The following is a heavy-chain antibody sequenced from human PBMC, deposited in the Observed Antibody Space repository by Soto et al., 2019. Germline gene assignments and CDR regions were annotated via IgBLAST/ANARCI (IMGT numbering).Heavy chain of an antibody. V-gene: IGHV3-21*01. D-gene: IGHD5-18*01. Sequence: GGSLILSCAASVLTVSSYSMNWFRHAPVKGLEWVSSISSSSSYIYYADSVKGRFTISRDNAKNSLYLQMNSLRAEDTAVYYCARPHAAMVSDAFDIWGQGTMVTVSS. CDR1: VLTVSSYS. J-gene: IGHJ3*02. CDR3: ARPHAAMVSDAFDI. CDR2: ISSSSSYI.